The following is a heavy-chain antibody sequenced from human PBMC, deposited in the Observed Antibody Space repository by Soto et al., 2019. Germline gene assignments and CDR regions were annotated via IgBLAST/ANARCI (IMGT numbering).Heavy chain of an antibody. CDR3: TTGVNQWLANDY. V-gene: IGHV3-15*07. D-gene: IGHD6-19*01. CDR2: IKTTSGGGPT. Sequence: EVQLVDSGGGLVQPGGSLRLSCTASGFTFSTAWMNWVRQAPGRGLEWVGLIKTTSGGGPTDYAAPVRGRFTISRDDSKNTLYLQMNSLKTEDTAVYYCTTGVNQWLANDYWGQGTLVTVSS. J-gene: IGHJ4*02. CDR1: GFTFSTAW.